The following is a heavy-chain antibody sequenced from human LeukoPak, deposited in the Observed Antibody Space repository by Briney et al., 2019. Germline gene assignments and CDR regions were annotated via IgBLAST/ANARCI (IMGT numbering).Heavy chain of an antibody. CDR3: ATNNFYCSSTSCYIDY. J-gene: IGHJ4*02. Sequence: SVKVSCKASGGTFSSYAISWVRQAPGQGLEWMGGIIPIFGTANYAQKFQGRVTITADESTSTAYMELSSLRSEDTAVYYCATNNFYCSSTSCYIDYWGQGTLVTVSS. D-gene: IGHD2-2*02. V-gene: IGHV1-69*13. CDR2: IIPIFGTA. CDR1: GGTFSSYA.